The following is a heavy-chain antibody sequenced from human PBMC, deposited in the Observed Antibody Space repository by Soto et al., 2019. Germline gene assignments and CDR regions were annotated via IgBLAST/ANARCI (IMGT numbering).Heavy chain of an antibody. D-gene: IGHD3-10*01. V-gene: IGHV3-23*01. CDR2: LIGGHYGT. CDR1: GFTLQNYS. J-gene: IGHJ5*02. Sequence: GGSLRLSCTASGFTLQNYSMAWVRQAPGKGLEWVSTLIGGHYGTAYSYSVKGRFTVSRDNSKNCLYLQMNSLGVEDTAMYFCAKGKSTGDIDWFDPWGQGSLVTVS. CDR3: AKGKSTGDIDWFDP.